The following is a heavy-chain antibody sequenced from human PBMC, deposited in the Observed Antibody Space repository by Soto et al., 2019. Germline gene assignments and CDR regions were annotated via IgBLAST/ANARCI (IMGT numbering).Heavy chain of an antibody. CDR3: AREVQVHTPAFVY. V-gene: IGHV1-69*19. D-gene: IGHD3-10*01. CDR1: GGTFNTYA. Sequence: QVQLVQSGAEMKKPGSSVKVSCQSSGGTFNTYAMNWVRQAPGQGPEWMGDISSMFGAANYAPKFQGRVTITADESTGTSYMQLSSLTSEDTALYFCAREVQVHTPAFVYWGQGTLVTVS. J-gene: IGHJ4*02. CDR2: ISSMFGAA.